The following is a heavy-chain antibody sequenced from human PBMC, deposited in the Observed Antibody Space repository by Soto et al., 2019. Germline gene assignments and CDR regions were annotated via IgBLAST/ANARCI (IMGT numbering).Heavy chain of an antibody. J-gene: IGHJ4*02. V-gene: IGHV1-69*02. Sequence: QVPLVQSGAEVKKPGSSVKVSCKASGGTFSSYTISWVRQAPGQGLEWMGRIIPILGIANYAQKFQGRVTITADKSTSTAYMELSSLRSEDTAVYYCVRGTPEYRPGGYFDYWGQGTLVTVSS. CDR2: IIPILGIA. CDR3: VRGTPEYRPGGYFDY. D-gene: IGHD3-10*01. CDR1: GGTFSSYT.